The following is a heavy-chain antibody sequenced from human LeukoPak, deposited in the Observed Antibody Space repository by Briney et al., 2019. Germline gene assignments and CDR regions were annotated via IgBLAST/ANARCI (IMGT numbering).Heavy chain of an antibody. V-gene: IGHV3-7*01. CDR2: MNQDGSEE. J-gene: IGHJ6*02. Sequence: GGSLRLFCGPSGLSFSESWMIGVRQAPGKGLEWVANMNQDGSEEDYVDSVKGRFSISRDNARNSLYLQMSSLRAEDTAVYYCATYTHWVAGDVWGQGTTVTVSS. D-gene: IGHD3-16*01. CDR1: GLSFSESW. CDR3: ATYTHWVAGDV.